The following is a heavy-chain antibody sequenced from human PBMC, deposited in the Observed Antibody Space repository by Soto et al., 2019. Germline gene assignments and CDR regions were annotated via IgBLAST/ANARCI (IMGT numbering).Heavy chain of an antibody. V-gene: IGHV3-23*01. J-gene: IGHJ4*02. D-gene: IGHD2-8*01. CDR3: ARLRDFVVLPAGILDY. CDR2: ISGGGDTT. CDR1: GFTFNSYG. Sequence: EVQLLESGGGLVQPGGSLRLTCAASGFTFNSYGISWIRLSPGKGLEWVSVISGGGDTTYYTPSVKGLFTIYRDDFRNTFYLQMNSLRTEDTAIYYCARLRDFVVLPAGILDYWGPGTLVTVSS.